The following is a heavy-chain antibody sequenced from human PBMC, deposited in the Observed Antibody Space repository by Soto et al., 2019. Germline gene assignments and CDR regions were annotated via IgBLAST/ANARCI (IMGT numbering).Heavy chain of an antibody. Sequence: GGSLRLSCKGSGYSFTSYWIGWVHQMPGKGLEWMGIIYPGDSDTRYSPSFQGQVTISADKSISTAYLQWSSLKASDTAMYYCARLVVVAATPRNLDYWGQGTLVTVSS. J-gene: IGHJ4*02. V-gene: IGHV5-51*07. CDR2: IYPGDSDT. CDR3: ARLVVVAATPRNLDY. D-gene: IGHD2-15*01. CDR1: GYSFTSYW.